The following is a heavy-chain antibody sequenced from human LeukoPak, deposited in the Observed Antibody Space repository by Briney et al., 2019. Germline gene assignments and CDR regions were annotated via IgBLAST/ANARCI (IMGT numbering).Heavy chain of an antibody. CDR3: ARQFYNYIFYFDR. V-gene: IGHV4-39*01. D-gene: IGHD1-1*01. CDR2: AYYSGST. Sequence: SETLSLTCSVSGGSISNNTYYRGWIRQPPGKGLEWIGSAYYSGSTYYNPSLKSRVTISVDTSQNHFSLRLSSVTAADVAVYYCARQFYNYIFYFDRWGQGILVTVSS. CDR1: GGSISNNTYY. J-gene: IGHJ4*02.